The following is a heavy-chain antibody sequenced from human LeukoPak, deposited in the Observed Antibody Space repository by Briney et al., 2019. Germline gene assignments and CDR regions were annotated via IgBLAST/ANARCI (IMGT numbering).Heavy chain of an antibody. CDR2: IYSGGST. Sequence: GGSLRLSCAASGFTFNIHWMTWVRQAPGKGLEWVSVIYSGGSTYSADSVKGRFTISRDNSKNTLYLQMNSLRAEDTAVYYCARDSNYDTSGHYYWGQGTLVTVSS. J-gene: IGHJ4*02. D-gene: IGHD3-22*01. CDR1: GFTFNIHW. V-gene: IGHV3-53*01. CDR3: ARDSNYDTSGHYY.